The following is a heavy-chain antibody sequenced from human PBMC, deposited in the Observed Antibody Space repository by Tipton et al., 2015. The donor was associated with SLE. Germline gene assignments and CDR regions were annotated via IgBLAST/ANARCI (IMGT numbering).Heavy chain of an antibody. CDR1: GGSITNYW. Sequence: TLSLTCTVSGGSITNYWWNWIRQPPGKGLEWIGFIYYSGTTNYNPPLKSRVTISVDTSKNQFSLNLSSVTAADTAVFYCARLREGYNYYYGMDVWGQGTTVTVSS. CDR2: IYYSGTT. CDR3: ARLREGYNYYYGMDV. J-gene: IGHJ6*02. D-gene: IGHD1-26*01. V-gene: IGHV4-59*12.